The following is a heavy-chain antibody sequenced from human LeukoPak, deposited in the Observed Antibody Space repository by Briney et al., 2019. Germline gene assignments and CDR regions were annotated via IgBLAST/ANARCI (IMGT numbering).Heavy chain of an antibody. D-gene: IGHD1-26*01. V-gene: IGHV3-23*01. CDR3: AKSRWETYAVRAFDI. CDR1: GFTFNNYA. CDR2: ISGGGST. Sequence: PGGSLRLSCAASGFTFNNYAMTWVRQAPGKGLEWVSAISGGGSTYNADSVKGRFTISRDNSKNALYLQMNSLRAEDTAVYYCAKSRWETYAVRAFDIWGQGTMVTVSS. J-gene: IGHJ3*02.